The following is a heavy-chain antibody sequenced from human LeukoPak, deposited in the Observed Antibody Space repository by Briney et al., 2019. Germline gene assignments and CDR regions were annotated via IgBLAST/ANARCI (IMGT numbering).Heavy chain of an antibody. D-gene: IGHD5-18*01. CDR2: INTNTGNP. J-gene: IGHJ4*02. CDR3: GRDPKLGIRGYTYGYIDY. Sequence: ASVKVSCKTSGYTFTSYAISWVRQAPGQGLEWMGWINTNTGNPTYAQGFTGRYVFSLDTSVSTAYLQLSGLKADDTAVYYCGRDPKLGIRGYTYGYIDYWGQGTLVTVSS. CDR1: GYTFTSYA. V-gene: IGHV7-4-1*02.